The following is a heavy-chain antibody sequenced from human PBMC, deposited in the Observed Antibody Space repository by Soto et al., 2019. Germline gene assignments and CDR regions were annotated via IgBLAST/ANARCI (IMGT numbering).Heavy chain of an antibody. J-gene: IGHJ5*02. CDR1: GYTFTSYY. D-gene: IGHD6-19*01. Sequence: ASVKVTCKASGYTFTSYYMHWVRQAPGQGLEWMGIINPSGGSTSYAQKFQGRVTMTRDTSTSTVYMELSSLRSEDTAVYYCARGVGGTIAVAGTGNWFDPWGQGTLVTVSS. CDR2: INPSGGST. CDR3: ARGVGGTIAVAGTGNWFDP. V-gene: IGHV1-46*01.